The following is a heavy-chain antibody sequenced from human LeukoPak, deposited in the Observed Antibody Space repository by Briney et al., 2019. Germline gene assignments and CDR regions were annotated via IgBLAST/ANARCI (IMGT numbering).Heavy chain of an antibody. CDR2: ISGSGGST. V-gene: IGHV3-23*01. D-gene: IGHD4-11*01. J-gene: IGHJ4*02. Sequence: GGSLRLSCAASGFTFSSYAMSWVRQAPGKGLEWVLAISGSGGSTYYADSVKGRFTISRDNSKNTLYLQMNSLRAEDTAVYYCAKEPDYSNYVGYFDYWGQGTLVTVSS. CDR1: GFTFSSYA. CDR3: AKEPDYSNYVGYFDY.